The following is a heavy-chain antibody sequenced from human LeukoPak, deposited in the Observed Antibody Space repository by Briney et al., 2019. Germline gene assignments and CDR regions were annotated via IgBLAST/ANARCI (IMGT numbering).Heavy chain of an antibody. V-gene: IGHV4-59*01. J-gene: IGHJ4*02. Sequence: SETLSLTCTVSGGSISSYYWSWIRQPPGKGLEWIGYIYYSGSTNYNPSLKSRVTISVDTSKNQFSLKLSSVTAADTAVYYCARRHSGSSDYWGQGTLVTVSS. CDR3: ARRHSGSSDY. D-gene: IGHD1-26*01. CDR1: GGSISSYY. CDR2: IYYSGST.